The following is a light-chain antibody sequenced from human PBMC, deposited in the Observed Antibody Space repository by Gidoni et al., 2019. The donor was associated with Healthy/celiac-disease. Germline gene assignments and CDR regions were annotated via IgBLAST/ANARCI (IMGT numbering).Light chain of an antibody. CDR3: MQALQTPRLT. V-gene: IGKV2-28*01. Sequence: DIVMTQSPLSLPVTPGEPASISCRYSQSLLHSNGYNYLDWYMQKTGKSPQLLIYLVSNRASGVPDRFSGSGSGTDFTLKISRVEAEDVGVYYCMQALQTPRLTFGGGTKVEIK. CDR1: QSLLHSNGYNY. J-gene: IGKJ4*01. CDR2: LVS.